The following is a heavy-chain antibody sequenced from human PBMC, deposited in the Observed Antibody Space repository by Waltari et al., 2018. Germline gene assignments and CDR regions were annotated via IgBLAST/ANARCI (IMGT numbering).Heavy chain of an antibody. V-gene: IGHV3-49*03. CDR3: ARGVSGYSSYFDY. CDR1: GFIFGDYA. J-gene: IGHJ4*02. Sequence: EVQLVESGGGLVQPGRSLRLSCTASGFIFGDYAMSWLLRAPGMGLEWFGVIRGTPYGGTTEYAASVKGRFIISRDDSKAISHLQLSSLKTEDTAVYYCARGVSGYSSYFDYWGQGTLVTVSS. CDR2: IRGTPYGGTT. D-gene: IGHD3-22*01.